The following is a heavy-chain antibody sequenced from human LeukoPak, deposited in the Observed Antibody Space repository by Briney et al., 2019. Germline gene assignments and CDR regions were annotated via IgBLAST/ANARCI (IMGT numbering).Heavy chain of an antibody. Sequence: GGSLKLSCTVSGFIFSDSAIHWIRQAAGKGLEWVGRIRSKANSDEAAYAASVKGRFTISRDDSKDTAYLQMHSLKPEDTAVYHCTSPAHDFDFWSGYYSVWGRGAQVTVSS. V-gene: IGHV3-73*01. CDR1: GFIFSDSA. CDR2: IRSKANSDEA. D-gene: IGHD3-3*01. J-gene: IGHJ4*01. CDR3: TSPAHDFDFWSGYYSV.